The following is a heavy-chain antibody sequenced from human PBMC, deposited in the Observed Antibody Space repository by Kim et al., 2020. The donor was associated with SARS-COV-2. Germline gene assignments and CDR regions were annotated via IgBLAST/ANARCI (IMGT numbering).Heavy chain of an antibody. D-gene: IGHD2-15*01. CDR2: IIPIFGTA. Sequence: SVKVSCKASGGTFSSYAISWVRQAPGQGLEWMGGIIPIFGTANYAQKFQGRVTITADESTSTAYMELSSLRSEDTAVYYCASQSDYGGNPYYFDYWGQGTLVTVSS. V-gene: IGHV1-69*13. J-gene: IGHJ4*02. CDR3: ASQSDYGGNPYYFDY. CDR1: GGTFSSYA.